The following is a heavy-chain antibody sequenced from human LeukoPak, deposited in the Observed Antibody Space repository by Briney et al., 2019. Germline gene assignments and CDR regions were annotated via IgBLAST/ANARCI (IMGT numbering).Heavy chain of an antibody. CDR1: GGSFSAYY. CDR3: ARVDTAMVDYGMDV. Sequence: SETLSLTCAVYGGSFSAYYWSWIRQPPGKGLEWVGEINDSGSTNYNPSLKSRVTISVDTSKNQFSLKLSSVTAADTAVYYWARVDTAMVDYGMDVWGQGTTVTVSS. CDR2: INDSGST. D-gene: IGHD5-18*01. V-gene: IGHV4-34*01. J-gene: IGHJ6*02.